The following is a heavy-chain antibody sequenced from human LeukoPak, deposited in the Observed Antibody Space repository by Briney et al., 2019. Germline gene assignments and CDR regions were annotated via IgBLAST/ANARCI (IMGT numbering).Heavy chain of an antibody. Sequence: GGSLRLSCAASEFTFSTDWMTWVRQAPGKGLEWVANIKQDGSEKYYVDSVKGRFTISRDTAKNSLYLQMNSLRAEDTAVYYCARRDDYGLTFGGQGTLVTVSS. D-gene: IGHD4-17*01. J-gene: IGHJ4*02. CDR1: EFTFSTDW. CDR3: ARRDDYGLTF. CDR2: IKQDGSEK. V-gene: IGHV3-7*01.